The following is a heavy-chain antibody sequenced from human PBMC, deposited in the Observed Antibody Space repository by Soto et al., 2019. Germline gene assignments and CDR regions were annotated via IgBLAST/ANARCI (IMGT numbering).Heavy chain of an antibody. CDR3: PTYAIMAVAGLDY. Sequence: EVQLVESGGGLVKPGGSLRLSCAGSGFTFNNAWMSWVRQAPGKGLEWIGRIKSKTNGGTTDYAAPVKGRFTVSRDDSKNTLYLQMNSLKTAETAVFYCPTYAIMAVAGLDYGGQGTLVTVPS. V-gene: IGHV3-15*01. D-gene: IGHD6-19*01. CDR2: IKSKTNGGTT. CDR1: GFTFNNAW. J-gene: IGHJ4*02.